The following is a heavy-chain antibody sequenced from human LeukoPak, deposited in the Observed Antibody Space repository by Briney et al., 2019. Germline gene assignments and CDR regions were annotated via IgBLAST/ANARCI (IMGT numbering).Heavy chain of an antibody. CDR3: ARGLMMAVAGRGEFHY. CDR1: GGSISSYY. D-gene: IGHD6-13*01. V-gene: IGHV4-59*01. Sequence: SETLSLTCTVSGGSISSYYWSWIRQPPGKGLEWIGYIYYSGSTNYNPSLRSRVTISVDTSKNQFSLKLSSVTAADTAVYYCARGLMMAVAGRGEFHYWGQGTLVTVSS. J-gene: IGHJ4*02. CDR2: IYYSGST.